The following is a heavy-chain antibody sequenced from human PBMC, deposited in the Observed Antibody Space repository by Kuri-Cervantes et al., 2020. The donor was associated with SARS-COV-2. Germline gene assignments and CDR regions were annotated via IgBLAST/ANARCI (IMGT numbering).Heavy chain of an antibody. CDR2: ISGSGGST. CDR3: ARVYNWEYFYYLGV. D-gene: IGHD1-20*01. J-gene: IGHJ6*03. CDR1: GFTFSSYS. V-gene: IGHV3-23*01. Sequence: GGSLRLSCAASGFTFSSYSMNWVRQAPGKGLEWVSAISGSGGSTYYADSVKGRFTISRDDARDSVSLQMDSLRAEDTAIYYCARVYNWEYFYYLGVWGIGTTVTVSS.